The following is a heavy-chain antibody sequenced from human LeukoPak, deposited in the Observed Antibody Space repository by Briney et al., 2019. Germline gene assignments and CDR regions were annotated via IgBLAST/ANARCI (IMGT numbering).Heavy chain of an antibody. CDR3: ARAGYTSGWDY. CDR1: EFTFSTYW. D-gene: IGHD6-19*01. J-gene: IGHJ4*02. V-gene: IGHV3-7*01. CDR2: IKHDGSEK. Sequence: GGSLRLSCAASEFTFSTYWMSWVRQAPGKGLEWVANIKHDGSEKYYVDSVKGRFTISRDNAENSLYLQMNSLRGEDTAVYFCARAGYTSGWDYWGQGTLVTVSS.